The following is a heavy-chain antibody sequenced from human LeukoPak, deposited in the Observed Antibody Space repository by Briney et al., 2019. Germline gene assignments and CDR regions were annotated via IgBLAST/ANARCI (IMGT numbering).Heavy chain of an antibody. CDR2: INTNTGNP. CDR3: ASPATSQDYYDSSGYYYNY. CDR1: GYTFTDHA. J-gene: IGHJ4*02. D-gene: IGHD3-22*01. V-gene: IGHV7-4-1*02. Sequence: ASVKVSCKASGYTFTDHAMNWVRQAPGQGPEWMGWINTNTGNPTYAQGFTGRFVFSLDTSVSTAYLQISSLEAEDTAVYYRASPATSQDYYDSSGYYYNYWGQGTLVTVSS.